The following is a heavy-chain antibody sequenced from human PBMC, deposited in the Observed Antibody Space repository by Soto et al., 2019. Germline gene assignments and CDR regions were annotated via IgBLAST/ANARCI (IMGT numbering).Heavy chain of an antibody. J-gene: IGHJ6*02. CDR2: IYYSGST. CDR3: ARDRGGYSGYDSSPSYYYSGMDV. Sequence: QVQLQESGPGLVKPSQTLSLTCTVSGGSISSGGYYWSWIRQHPGKGLEWIGYIYYSGSTYYNPSLKRRVTISVDTSKNQFSLKLSSVTAADTAVYYCARDRGGYSGYDSSPSYYYSGMDVWGQGTTVTVSS. D-gene: IGHD5-12*01. V-gene: IGHV4-31*03. CDR1: GGSISSGGYY.